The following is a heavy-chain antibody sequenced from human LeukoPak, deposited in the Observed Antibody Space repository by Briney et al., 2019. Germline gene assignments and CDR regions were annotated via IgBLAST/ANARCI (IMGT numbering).Heavy chain of an antibody. CDR1: GGSISSGSYY. V-gene: IGHV4-61*02. CDR3: ARALLGYCSSTSCNRSGDAFDI. J-gene: IGHJ3*02. CDR2: IYTSGST. Sequence: SQTLSLTCTVSGGSISSGSYYWSWIRQPAGKGLEWIGRIYTSGSTNYNPSLKSRVTISVDTSKTQFSLKLSSVTAADTAVYYCARALLGYCSSTSCNRSGDAFDIWGQGTMVTVSS. D-gene: IGHD2-2*01.